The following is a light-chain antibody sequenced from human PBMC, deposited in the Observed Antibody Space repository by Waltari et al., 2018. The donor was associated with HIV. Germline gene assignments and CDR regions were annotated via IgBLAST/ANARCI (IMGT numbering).Light chain of an antibody. J-gene: IGLJ2*01. V-gene: IGLV3-25*03. CDR2: KDS. CDR3: QSADRSGTYRV. CDR1: VLPKQY. Sequence: SYELTQPPSVSVSPGQTARITCSGDVLPKQYAYWYQQKPGQAPVLVIYKDSERPSGITVSLSGTSTGTTVALAISGVQEEGEAADYCQSADRSGTYRVFGGGTKLTVL.